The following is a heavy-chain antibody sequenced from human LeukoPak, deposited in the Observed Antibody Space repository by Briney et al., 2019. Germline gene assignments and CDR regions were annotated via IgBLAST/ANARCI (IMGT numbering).Heavy chain of an antibody. CDR2: IRYDGSNK. J-gene: IGHJ4*02. D-gene: IGHD2-2*02. CDR3: AKDRSRYCSSTSCYNFDY. V-gene: IGHV3-30*02. CDR1: EFTFSSYG. Sequence: PGGSLRLSCAASEFTFSSYGMHWVRQAPGKGLEWVAFIRYDGSNKYYADSVKGRFTISRDNSKNTLYLQMNSLRAEDTAVYYCAKDRSRYCSSTSCYNFDYWGQGTLVTVSS.